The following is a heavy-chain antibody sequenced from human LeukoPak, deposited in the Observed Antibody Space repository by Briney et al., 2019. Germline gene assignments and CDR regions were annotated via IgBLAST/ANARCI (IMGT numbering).Heavy chain of an antibody. CDR1: GFTFSSCS. V-gene: IGHV3-21*01. Sequence: GGSLRLSCAASGFTFSSCSMNWVRQAPGKGLEWVSSISTSSSYIYYADSVKGRFTISRDNAKNSLYLQMNSLRAEDTAVYYCARDTNAFGAFDIWGQGTMVTVSS. J-gene: IGHJ3*02. CDR3: ARDTNAFGAFDI. CDR2: ISTSSSYI. D-gene: IGHD3-16*01.